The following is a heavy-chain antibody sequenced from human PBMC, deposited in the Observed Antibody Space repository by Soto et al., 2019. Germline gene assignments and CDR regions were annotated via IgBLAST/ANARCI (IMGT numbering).Heavy chain of an antibody. Sequence: SETLSLTCAVSGYSISSSNWWGWIRQPPGKGLEWIGYIYYSGTTYYNPSLKSRVTMSVDTSKNQFSLKLSSVTAADTAVYYCARAPRRNGLDYWGQGTLVTVSS. V-gene: IGHV4-28*03. D-gene: IGHD1-1*01. CDR1: GYSISSSNW. J-gene: IGHJ4*02. CDR3: ARAPRRNGLDY. CDR2: IYYSGTT.